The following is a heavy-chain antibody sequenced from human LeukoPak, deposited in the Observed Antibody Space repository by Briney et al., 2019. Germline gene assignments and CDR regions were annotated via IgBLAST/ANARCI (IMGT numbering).Heavy chain of an antibody. CDR2: ISSSGSTI. V-gene: IGHV3-48*03. CDR3: ARGGSGLYDILTGQEFDY. Sequence: PGGSLRLSCAASGFTFSSYEMNWIRQAPGQGLEWVSYISSSGSTIYYADSVKGRFTISRDNAKNSLYLQMNRLRAEDTAVYYCARGGSGLYDILTGQEFDYWGQGTLVTVSS. D-gene: IGHD3-9*01. CDR1: GFTFSSYE. J-gene: IGHJ4*02.